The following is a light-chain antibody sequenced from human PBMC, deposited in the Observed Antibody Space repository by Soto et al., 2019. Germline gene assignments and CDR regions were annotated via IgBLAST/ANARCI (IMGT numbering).Light chain of an antibody. CDR3: TSYTTNTALV. CDR2: EVS. J-gene: IGLJ1*01. CDR1: RSDVGTYNF. V-gene: IGLV2-14*01. Sequence: QSALTQPASVSGSPGQSITISCTGTRSDVGTYNFVSWYQHHPGKAPKLIIYEVSNRPSGISDRFSGSKSGSTASLTISGLQAEDEADYHCTSYTTNTALVFGTGTKVTVL.